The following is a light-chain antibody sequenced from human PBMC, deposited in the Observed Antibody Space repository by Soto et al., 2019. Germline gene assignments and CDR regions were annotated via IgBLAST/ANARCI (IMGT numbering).Light chain of an antibody. CDR2: AAS. J-gene: IGKJ3*01. Sequence: DIQMTQSPSSLSASVGDRVTITCRASQGISNYLAWYQQQPEKPPKLLMYAASTLQSGVRSRCSGSGSGTDFSLNISSLQPEDVETDYCHRYNSVPPVTFGPGTKVNL. V-gene: IGKV1-27*01. CDR3: HRYNSVPPVT. CDR1: QGISNY.